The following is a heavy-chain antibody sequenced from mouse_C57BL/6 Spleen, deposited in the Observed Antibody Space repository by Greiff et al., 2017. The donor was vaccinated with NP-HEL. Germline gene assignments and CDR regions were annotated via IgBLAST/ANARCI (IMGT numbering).Heavy chain of an antibody. CDR3: ARENGNYEGYYFDY. CDR2: INYDGSST. D-gene: IGHD2-1*01. J-gene: IGHJ2*01. CDR1: GFTFSDYY. Sequence: EVQLVESEGGLVQPGSSMKLSCTASGFTFSDYYMAWVRQVPEKGLEWVANINYDGSSTYYLDSLKSRFIISRDNAKNILYLQMSSLKSEDTATYYCARENGNYEGYYFDYWGQGTTLTVSS. V-gene: IGHV5-16*01.